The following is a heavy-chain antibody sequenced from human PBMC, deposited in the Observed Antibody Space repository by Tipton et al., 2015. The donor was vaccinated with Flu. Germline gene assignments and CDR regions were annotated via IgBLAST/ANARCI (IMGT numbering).Heavy chain of an antibody. CDR1: GFTFRSYE. Sequence: VQLVQSGGGLVQPGGSLRLSCAASGFTFRSYEMNWVRQAPGKGLEWVSHISSSGFTIYYADSVKGRFTISRDNAKNSLYLQMNSLRAEDTAVYYCTRGFIARCDYWGQGTLVTVSS. D-gene: IGHD6-13*01. CDR3: TRGFIARCDY. J-gene: IGHJ4*02. V-gene: IGHV3-48*03. CDR2: ISSSGFTI.